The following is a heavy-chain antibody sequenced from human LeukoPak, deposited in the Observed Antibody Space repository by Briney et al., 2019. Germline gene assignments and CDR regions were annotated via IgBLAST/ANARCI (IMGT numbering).Heavy chain of an antibody. CDR1: GFTFSSYS. Sequence: KPGGSLRLSCAASGFTFSSYSMNWVRQAPGKGLEWVSSISSSSSYIYYADSVKGRFTISRDNSKNTLHLQMNSLRAEDTAVYYCAKTRGYCSGGSCYCDYWGQGILVTVSS. V-gene: IGHV3-21*04. D-gene: IGHD2-15*01. CDR3: AKTRGYCSGGSCYCDY. CDR2: ISSSSSYI. J-gene: IGHJ4*02.